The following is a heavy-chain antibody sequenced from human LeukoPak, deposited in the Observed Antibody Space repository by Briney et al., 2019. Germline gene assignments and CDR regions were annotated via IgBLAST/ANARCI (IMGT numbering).Heavy chain of an antibody. Sequence: SETLSLTCTVSGESMSGFYWNWIRQPPGKGPEWIGYMHYTGSTNYNPSLKSRVTISIDTSKNQFSLKLSSVTASDTAVYYCARHQWVPAFDIWGQGTMVTVSS. J-gene: IGHJ3*02. CDR2: MHYTGST. V-gene: IGHV4-59*08. D-gene: IGHD1-26*01. CDR3: ARHQWVPAFDI. CDR1: GESMSGFY.